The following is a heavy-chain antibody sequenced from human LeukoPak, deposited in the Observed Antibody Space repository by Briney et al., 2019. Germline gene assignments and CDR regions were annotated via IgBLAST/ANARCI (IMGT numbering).Heavy chain of an antibody. CDR2: INPIGGST. J-gene: IGHJ3*02. V-gene: IGHV1-46*01. CDR1: GYTFTSYY. CDR3: ARAGYYYDSSGYSDQRIDI. D-gene: IGHD3-22*01. Sequence: ASVKVSCKASGYTFTSYYMHWVRQAPGQGLEWMGIINPIGGSTNYAQKFQGRVTITRDMSTSTVYMELSSLRSEDTAVYYCARAGYYYDSSGYSDQRIDIWGQGKMVTVSS.